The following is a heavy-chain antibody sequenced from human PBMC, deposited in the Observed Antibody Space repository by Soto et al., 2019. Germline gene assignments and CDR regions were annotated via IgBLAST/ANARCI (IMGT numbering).Heavy chain of an antibody. J-gene: IGHJ6*02. V-gene: IGHV3-30-3*01. Sequence: GGSLRLSCAASGFTFSSYAMHWVRQAPGKGLEWVSVISYDGSNKYYADSVKGRFTISRDNSKNTLYLQMNSYRVEDSAVYYCARDRGWLVGYYYYYYGMDVWAQGSKVTVSS. D-gene: IGHD6-19*01. CDR3: ARDRGWLVGYYYYYYGMDV. CDR1: GFTFSSYA. CDR2: ISYDGSNK.